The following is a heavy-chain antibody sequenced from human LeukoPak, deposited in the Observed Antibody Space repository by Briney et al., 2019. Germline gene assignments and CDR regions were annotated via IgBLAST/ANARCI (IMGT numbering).Heavy chain of an antibody. D-gene: IGHD5-18*01. CDR2: ISYDGSGQ. Sequence: GVSLRLSCAASGFTFSSYGIHWVRQAPGKGLEWVAVISYDGSGQEFADSMKGRFTISRDNSKNTVFLQMNSLRAEDTAIYYCAKSGYSYGFLDYWGQGTLVTVSS. CDR3: AKSGYSYGFLDY. J-gene: IGHJ4*02. V-gene: IGHV3-30*18. CDR1: GFTFSSYG.